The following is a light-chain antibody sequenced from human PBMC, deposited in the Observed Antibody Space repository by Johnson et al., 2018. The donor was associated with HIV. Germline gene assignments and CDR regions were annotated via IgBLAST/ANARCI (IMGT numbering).Light chain of an antibody. CDR3: GTWDSSLSACV. CDR2: DNN. Sequence: HSVLTQPPSVSAAPGQKVTISCSGSSSNIANNYVSWYQQLPGTAPKLLIYDNNKRPSGIPDRFSGSKSGTSATLGITGLQTGDEADYYCGTWDSSLSACVFGTGAKVTVL. V-gene: IGLV1-51*01. CDR1: SSNIANNY. J-gene: IGLJ1*01.